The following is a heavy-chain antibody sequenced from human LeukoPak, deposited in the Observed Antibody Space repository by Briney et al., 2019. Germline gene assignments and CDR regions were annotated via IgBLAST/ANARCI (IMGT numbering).Heavy chain of an antibody. V-gene: IGHV3-15*01. Sequence: GGSLRLSCAGSGFTFSNAWMSWVRQVPGKGLEWVGCIKSKPNGETTDYAASVEGRFTVSRDDSKNTAYLQMTSLKTEDTAVYYCATTYDISPTGYWGQGTLVTVSS. J-gene: IGHJ4*02. D-gene: IGHD3-22*01. CDR3: ATTYDISPTGY. CDR1: GFTFSNAW. CDR2: IKSKPNGETT.